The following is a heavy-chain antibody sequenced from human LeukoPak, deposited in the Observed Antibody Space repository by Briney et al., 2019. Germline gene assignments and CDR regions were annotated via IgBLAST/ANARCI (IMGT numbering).Heavy chain of an antibody. J-gene: IGHJ6*03. D-gene: IGHD1-7*01. Sequence: ASVKVSCKASGGTFSSYAISWVRQAPGQGLEWMGGIIPIFGTANYAQKFQGRVTITTDESTSTAYMELSSLRSEDTAVYYCARVILRGDWKYLGYYMDVWGKGTTVTVSS. V-gene: IGHV1-69*05. CDR2: IIPIFGTA. CDR1: GGTFSSYA. CDR3: ARVILRGDWKYLGYYMDV.